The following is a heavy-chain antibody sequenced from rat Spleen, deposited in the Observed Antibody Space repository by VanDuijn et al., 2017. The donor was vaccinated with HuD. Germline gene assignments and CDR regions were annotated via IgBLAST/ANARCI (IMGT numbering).Heavy chain of an antibody. CDR1: GFSLSNYG. CDR2: IWAGGGT. J-gene: IGHJ2*01. D-gene: IGHD1-9*01. CDR3: ARGDYGYNFDY. V-gene: IGHV2-72*01. Sequence: QVQLKESGPGLVKPSLTLSLTCTVSGFSLSNYGVFWVRQPPGKSLVWLGTIWAGGGTNYNSAVQSRLSISRDTSKSQVFLKMNSLQPEDTGTYYCARGDYGYNFDYWGQGVMVTVSS.